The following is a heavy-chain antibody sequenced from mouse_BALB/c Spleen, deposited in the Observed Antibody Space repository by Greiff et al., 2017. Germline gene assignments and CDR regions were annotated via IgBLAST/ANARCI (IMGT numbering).Heavy chain of an antibody. V-gene: IGHV1-7*01. D-gene: IGHD1-1*01. CDR1: GYTFTSYW. CDR3: ARGGTVVADYFDY. CDR2: INPSTGYT. Sequence: VQLQQSGAELAKPGASVKMSCKASGYTFTSYWMHWVKQRPGQGLEWIGYINPSTGYTEYNQKFKDKATLTADKSSSTAYMQLSSLTSEDSAVYYCARGGTVVADYFDYWGQGTTLTVSS. J-gene: IGHJ2*01.